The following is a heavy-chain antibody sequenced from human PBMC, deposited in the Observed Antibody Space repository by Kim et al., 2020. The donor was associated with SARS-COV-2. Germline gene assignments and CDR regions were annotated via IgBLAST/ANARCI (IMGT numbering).Heavy chain of an antibody. J-gene: IGHJ4*02. CDR1: GFTFSSYS. V-gene: IGHV3-48*04. CDR2: ISSSSSTI. Sequence: GGSLRLSCAASGFTFSSYSMHWVRQAPGKGLEWVSYISSSSSTIYYADSVKGRFTISRDNAKNSLYLQMNSLRAEDTAVYYCARVGHNWNDADDYWGQGTLVTVSS. D-gene: IGHD1-1*01. CDR3: ARVGHNWNDADDY.